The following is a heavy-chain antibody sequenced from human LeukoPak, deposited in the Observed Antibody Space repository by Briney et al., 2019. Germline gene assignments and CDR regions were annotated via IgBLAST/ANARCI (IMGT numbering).Heavy chain of an antibody. Sequence: ASVKVSCKASGGTFSSYAISWVRQAPGQGLEWMGGIIPIFGTANYAQKFQGRVTITADKSTSTAYMELSSLRSEDTAVYYCAKSRGVAGFDYWGQGTLVTVSS. CDR3: AKSRGVAGFDY. V-gene: IGHV1-69*06. J-gene: IGHJ4*02. CDR2: IIPIFGTA. D-gene: IGHD6-19*01. CDR1: GGTFSSYA.